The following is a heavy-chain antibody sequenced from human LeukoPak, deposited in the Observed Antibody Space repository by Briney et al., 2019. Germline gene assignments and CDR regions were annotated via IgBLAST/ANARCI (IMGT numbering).Heavy chain of an antibody. CDR3: ARVGGSWEMLL. V-gene: IGHV3-7*01. J-gene: IGHJ4*02. D-gene: IGHD1-26*01. CDR2: IRQDGSEK. CDR1: GFTFANYW. Sequence: GGSLRLSCAASGFTFANYWMSWVRQAPGKGLEWVANIRQDGSEKFYVDSVKGRFTISRDNDKSSLYLQMNSLRGEDTAVYYCARVGGSWEMLLWGQGTLVTVS.